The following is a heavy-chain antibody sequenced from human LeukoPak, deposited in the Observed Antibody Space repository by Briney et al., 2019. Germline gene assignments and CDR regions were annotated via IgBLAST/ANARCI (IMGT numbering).Heavy chain of an antibody. Sequence: GRSLRLSCAASGFTFSRSNMNWVRQAPGGGLEWVSSITTSSSYISYADSVKGRFTISRDNAKNSLYLQMDSLRGEDTAVYYCARKSVAATPRDIVYQYSYMDVWGKGTTVTISS. CDR2: ITTSSSYI. J-gene: IGHJ6*03. CDR1: GFTFSRSN. CDR3: ARKSVAATPRDIVYQYSYMDV. V-gene: IGHV3-21*01. D-gene: IGHD2-15*01.